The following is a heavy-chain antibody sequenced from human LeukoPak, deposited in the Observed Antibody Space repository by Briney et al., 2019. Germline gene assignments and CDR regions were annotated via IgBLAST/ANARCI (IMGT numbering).Heavy chain of an antibody. V-gene: IGHV1-2*02. CDR2: INPNSGGT. CDR1: GYTFTGYY. J-gene: IGHJ4*02. D-gene: IGHD2-2*02. CDR3: AREYCGSTSCYMNY. Sequence: ASVKVSFKASGYTFTGYYMHWVRQAPGQGLEWMGWINPNSGGTNYAQKFHGRVSMTRDTSISTAYMELSRLRSDDAAVYYCAREYCGSTSCYMNYWGQGTLVTVSS.